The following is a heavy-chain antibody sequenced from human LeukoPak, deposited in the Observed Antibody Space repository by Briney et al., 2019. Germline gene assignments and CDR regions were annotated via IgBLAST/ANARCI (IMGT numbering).Heavy chain of an antibody. J-gene: IGHJ4*02. CDR3: ARESGFYASGSRY. CDR2: INTNSGGT. V-gene: IGHV1-2*02. D-gene: IGHD3-10*01. CDR1: GYTFTGYY. Sequence: ASVKVSCKASGYTFTGYYMHWVRQAPGQGLEWMGWINTNSGGTNYAQKFQGRVTMTRDTSISTAYMEPSRLRSDDTAVYYCARESGFYASGSRYWGQGTLVTVSS.